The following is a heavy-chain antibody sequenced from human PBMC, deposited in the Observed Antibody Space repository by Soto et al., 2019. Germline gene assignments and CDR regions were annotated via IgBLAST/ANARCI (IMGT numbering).Heavy chain of an antibody. CDR2: ISKSDYT. D-gene: IGHD2-2*01. Sequence: GSLRLSCTVSGFPFGNYGINWVRQAPGKGLEWVSSISKSDYTYYSDSVKGRFTISRDNAKNSVSLHMNTLRVEDTAVYYCAREDSIVIPAVSDFWGQGTLVTVSS. CDR1: GFPFGNYG. J-gene: IGHJ4*02. V-gene: IGHV3-21*01. CDR3: AREDSIVIPAVSDF.